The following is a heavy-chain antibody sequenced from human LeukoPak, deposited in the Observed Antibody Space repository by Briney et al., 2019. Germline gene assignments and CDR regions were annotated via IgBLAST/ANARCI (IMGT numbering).Heavy chain of an antibody. D-gene: IGHD1-26*01. CDR2: ITSSSSYI. Sequence: PGGSLRLSCAASGFTFSSYWMSWVRQAPGKGLEWLSSITSSSSYIYYADSVKGRFTISRDNAKNSLYLQMNSQRDEDTAVYYCARDPYSGSYGDYYYYYMDVWGKGTTVTISS. V-gene: IGHV3-21*01. CDR1: GFTFSSYW. CDR3: ARDPYSGSYGDYYYYYMDV. J-gene: IGHJ6*03.